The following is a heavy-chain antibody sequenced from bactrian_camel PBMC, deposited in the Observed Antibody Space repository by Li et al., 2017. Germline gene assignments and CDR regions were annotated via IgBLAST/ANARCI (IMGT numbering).Heavy chain of an antibody. Sequence: QLVESGGGSVQPGGSLRLSCEYIISRDCMSWFRQAPGKGREGLAAIYAGDGDTWYADSVKGRFTISQDTAMNSVFLEMNNLKPADTAMYYCAADTGSNLGSWKDVLDYRYRGQGTQVTVS. CDR3: AADTGSNLGSWKDVLDYRY. CDR2: IYAGDGDT. J-gene: IGHJ4*01. CDR1: YIISRDC. D-gene: IGHD5*01. V-gene: IGHV3S1*01.